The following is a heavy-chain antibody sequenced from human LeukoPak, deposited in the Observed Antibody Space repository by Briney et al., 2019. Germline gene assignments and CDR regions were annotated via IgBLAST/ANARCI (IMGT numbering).Heavy chain of an antibody. Sequence: SVKVSCKASGGTFSSYAISWVRQAPGQGLEWMGGIIPIFGTANYAQKLQGRVTMTRDTSISTAYMELSRLRSDDTAVYYCARPWYSSSWYDAFDIWGQGTMVTVSS. V-gene: IGHV1-69*05. CDR2: IIPIFGTA. J-gene: IGHJ3*02. D-gene: IGHD6-13*01. CDR3: ARPWYSSSWYDAFDI. CDR1: GGTFSSYA.